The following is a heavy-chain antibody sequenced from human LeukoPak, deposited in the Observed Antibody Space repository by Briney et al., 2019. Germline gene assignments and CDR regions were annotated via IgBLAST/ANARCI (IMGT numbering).Heavy chain of an antibody. V-gene: IGHV3-48*03. CDR2: ISSSSSTI. CDR3: ARDLRSGSYPS. Sequence: GGSLRLSCAASGFTFSSYEMNWVRQAPGKGLEWVSYISSSSSTIYYADSVKGRFTISRDNAKNSLYLQMNSLRAEDTALYYCARDLRSGSYPSWGQGTMVIVSS. J-gene: IGHJ3*01. D-gene: IGHD1-26*01. CDR1: GFTFSSYE.